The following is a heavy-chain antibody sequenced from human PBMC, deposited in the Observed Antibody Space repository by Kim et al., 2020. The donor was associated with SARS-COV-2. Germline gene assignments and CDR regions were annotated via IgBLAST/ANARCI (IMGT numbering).Heavy chain of an antibody. CDR1: GFTFRSLR. D-gene: IGHD1-7*01. CDR3: VKTSRNLDY. CDR2: IKEDGAEK. V-gene: IGHV3-7*01. J-gene: IGHJ4*02. Sequence: GGSLRLSCAASGFTFRSLRMSWVRQAPGKGLEWVANIKEDGAEKYYADSVKGRFTISRDNAKNSRYLQMNSLRAEDTAIYYCVKTSRNLDYWGQGTLVTV.